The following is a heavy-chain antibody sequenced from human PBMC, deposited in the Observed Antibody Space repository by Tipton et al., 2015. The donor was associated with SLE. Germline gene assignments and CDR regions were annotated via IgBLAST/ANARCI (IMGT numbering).Heavy chain of an antibody. CDR3: AREGDDDY. CDR2: INHSGST. J-gene: IGHJ4*02. CDR1: GGSFSGYY. V-gene: IGHV4-34*01. D-gene: IGHD3-16*01. Sequence: TLSLTCAVYGGSFSGYYWSWIRQPPGKGLEWIGEINHSGSTYYNPSLKSRVTISVDTSKNQFSLKLSSVTAADTAVYYCAREGDDDYWGQGTLVTVSS.